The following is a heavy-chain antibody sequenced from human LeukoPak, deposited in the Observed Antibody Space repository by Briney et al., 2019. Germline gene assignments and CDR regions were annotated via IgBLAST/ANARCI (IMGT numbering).Heavy chain of an antibody. V-gene: IGHV3-15*01. CDR1: GFTFTNAW. D-gene: IGHD3-10*01. Sequence: GGSLRLSCAASGFTFTNAWMSWVRQAPGKGLEWVGRIKSKGDGETIDNAAPVKGRFTMSRDDSKATLYLQMNSLKAEDTAVYYCTTDLGRTMIRGVIVYWGQGALVTVSS. J-gene: IGHJ4*02. CDR2: IKSKGDGETI. CDR3: TTDLGRTMIRGVIVY.